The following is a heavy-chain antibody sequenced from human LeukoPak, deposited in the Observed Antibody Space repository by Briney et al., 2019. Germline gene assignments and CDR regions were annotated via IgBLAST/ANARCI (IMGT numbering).Heavy chain of an antibody. CDR2: ISDTGVT. CDR1: GDSFSNTMYY. CDR3: ARWVERPKAFDI. Sequence: SETLSLTCIVSGDSFSNTMYYWGWIRQPPGKGLEWIATISDTGVTYYNPSLARRTTISIDTSKKQSSLKLSSVTAADTAMFYCARWVERPKAFDIWGQGTKVTVSS. J-gene: IGHJ3*02. D-gene: IGHD1-1*01. V-gene: IGHV4-39*07.